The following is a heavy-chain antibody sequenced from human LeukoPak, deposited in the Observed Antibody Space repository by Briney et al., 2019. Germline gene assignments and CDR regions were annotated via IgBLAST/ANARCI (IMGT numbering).Heavy chain of an antibody. D-gene: IGHD6-19*01. CDR1: GFTFSTYA. Sequence: GGSLRLSCAPSGFTFSTYAMSWVRQAPGKGLEWVSAISGSGGTTYYADSVRGRFTISRDNSKNTLYLQMNSLTGEDSAVYYCVAVTGRPAGGGVYYRGQGTLVTVSS. CDR3: VAVTGRPAGGGVYY. CDR2: ISGSGGTT. V-gene: IGHV3-23*01. J-gene: IGHJ4*02.